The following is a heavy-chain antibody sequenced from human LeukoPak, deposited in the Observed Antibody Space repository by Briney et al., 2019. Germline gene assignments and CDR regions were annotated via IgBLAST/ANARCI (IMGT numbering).Heavy chain of an antibody. D-gene: IGHD3-22*01. CDR2: INSDGSST. J-gene: IGHJ4*02. Sequence: GGSLRLSCAVSGFTFSSYWMHWVRQAPGKGLVWVSRINSDGSSTSYADSVKGRFTISRDNAKNTLYLQMNSLRAEDTAVYYCVRMYYYVSSAYYWAPDYWGQGTLVTVSS. V-gene: IGHV3-74*01. CDR1: GFTFSSYW. CDR3: VRMYYYVSSAYYWAPDY.